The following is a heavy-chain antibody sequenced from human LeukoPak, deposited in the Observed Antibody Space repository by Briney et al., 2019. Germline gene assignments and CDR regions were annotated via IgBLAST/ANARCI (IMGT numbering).Heavy chain of an antibody. J-gene: IGHJ4*02. CDR2: TYYSGST. V-gene: IGHV4-39*01. Sequence: PSETLSLTCTVSGGSISSSSYYWGWIRQPPGKGLEWIRSTYYSGSTHYNPSLESRVTISVDTSKNQFSLKLSSVTAADTAVYYCASAGSYSVDYWGQGTLVTVSS. CDR3: ASAGSYSVDY. D-gene: IGHD1-26*01. CDR1: GGSISSSSYY.